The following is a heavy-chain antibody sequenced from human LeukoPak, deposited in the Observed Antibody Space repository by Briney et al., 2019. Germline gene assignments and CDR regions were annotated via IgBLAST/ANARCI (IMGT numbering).Heavy chain of an antibody. D-gene: IGHD6-6*01. J-gene: IGHJ6*02. V-gene: IGHV3-7*05. CDR2: INQDGSEK. CDR3: VRDGPGGIEARKRYYGMDV. Sequence: GGSLRLSCAASGFPFYIYWMSWVRQAPGKGLEWVASINQDGSEKYYVDSVKGRCTTSRDNAKTSLYLQMSSLRAEDAAAYYCVRDGPGGIEARKRYYGMDVWGQGTTVSVSS. CDR1: GFPFYIYW.